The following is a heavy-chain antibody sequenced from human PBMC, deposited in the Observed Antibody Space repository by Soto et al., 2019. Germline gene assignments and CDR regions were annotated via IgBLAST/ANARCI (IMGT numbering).Heavy chain of an antibody. D-gene: IGHD3-22*01. CDR1: GGSISNGGYC. CDR3: ASYDRSGYYNFDY. V-gene: IGHV4-31*11. J-gene: IGHJ4*02. Sequence: TLSLTCAVFGGSISNGGYCWSWIRQHPGKGLEWIGYIYYSGSTYYNPSLKSRAIISLDTSKNQISLKLSSVTAADTAVYYCASYDRSGYYNFDYWGQGTLVTVSS. CDR2: IYYSGST.